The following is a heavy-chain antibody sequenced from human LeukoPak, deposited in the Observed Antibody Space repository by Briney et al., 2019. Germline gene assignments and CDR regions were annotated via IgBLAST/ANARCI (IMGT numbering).Heavy chain of an antibody. Sequence: GGSLRLSCAASGFTVSSNYMSWVRQAPGKGLEWVSAISGSGGSTYYADSVEGRFTISRDNSKNTLYLQMNSLRAEDTAVYYCAKARVQLWLGPDAFDIWGQGTMVTVSS. CDR1: GFTVSSNY. D-gene: IGHD5-18*01. CDR2: ISGSGGST. J-gene: IGHJ3*02. V-gene: IGHV3-23*01. CDR3: AKARVQLWLGPDAFDI.